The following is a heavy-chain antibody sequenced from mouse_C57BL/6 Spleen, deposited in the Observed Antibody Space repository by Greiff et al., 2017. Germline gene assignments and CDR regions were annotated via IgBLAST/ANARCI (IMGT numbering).Heavy chain of an antibody. CDR1: GFNIKNTY. J-gene: IGHJ2*01. D-gene: IGHD1-1*01. Sequence: VQLQQSVAELVRPGASVKLSCTASGFNIKNTYMPWVKQRPEQGLEWIGRIDPANGNTKYAPKFQGKATITADTSSNTAYLQLSSLTSEDAAIYYCARGDYYGSSSYLDYWGQGTTLTVSS. CDR3: ARGDYYGSSSYLDY. V-gene: IGHV14-3*01. CDR2: IDPANGNT.